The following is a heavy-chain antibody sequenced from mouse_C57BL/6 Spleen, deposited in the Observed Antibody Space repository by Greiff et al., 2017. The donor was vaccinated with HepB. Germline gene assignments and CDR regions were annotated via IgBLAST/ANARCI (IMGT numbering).Heavy chain of an antibody. V-gene: IGHV2-2*01. CDR1: GFSLTSYG. J-gene: IGHJ2*01. Sequence: VQLQQSGPGLVQPSQSLSITCTVSGFSLTSYGVHWVRQSPGKGLEWLGVIWRGGSTDYNAAFISRLSISKDNSKSQVFFKMNSLQADDTAIYYCARNGFYYDYDVYFDYWGQGTTLTVSS. D-gene: IGHD2-4*01. CDR3: ARNGFYYDYDVYFDY. CDR2: IWRGGST.